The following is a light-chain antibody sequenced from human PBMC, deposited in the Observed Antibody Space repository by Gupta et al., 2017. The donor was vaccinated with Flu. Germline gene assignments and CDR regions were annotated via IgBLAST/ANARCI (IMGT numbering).Light chain of an antibody. CDR1: QYIKNY. V-gene: IGKV1-39*01. CDR3: QQSFAAPPYT. J-gene: IGKJ2*01. Sequence: DIQMTQSPSSLSASVGDTVTITCRAGQYIKNYLNWYQHKPGSAPKLLIYTASTLQRGVPSRFSGSGSGTDFTLTISGLQPDDFATYSCQQSFAAPPYTFAQGTQVEVK. CDR2: TAS.